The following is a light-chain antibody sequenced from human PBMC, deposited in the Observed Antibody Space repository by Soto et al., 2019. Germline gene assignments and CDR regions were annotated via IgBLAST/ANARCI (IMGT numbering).Light chain of an antibody. J-gene: IGKJ3*01. Sequence: EIVLTQSPGTLSLSPGERATLSCRASQSVSSSYLAWCQQKPGQAPRLLIYGASSRATGIPDRFSGSGSGTDFTLTISRLEPEDFAVYYCQQYGSSPLTFGHGTKVDIK. V-gene: IGKV3-20*01. CDR3: QQYGSSPLT. CDR1: QSVSSSY. CDR2: GAS.